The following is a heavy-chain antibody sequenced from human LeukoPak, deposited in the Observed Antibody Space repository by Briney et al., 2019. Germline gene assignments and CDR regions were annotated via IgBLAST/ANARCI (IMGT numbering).Heavy chain of an antibody. CDR2: IYHSGST. J-gene: IGHJ4*02. Sequence: SETLSLTCEVSGGSISSSNWWSWVRQPPGKGLEWIGEIYHSGSTNYNPSPRSRVTVSVDTSKNQFSLKLSSVTAADTAVYYCARGHYYFDYWGQGTLVTVSS. V-gene: IGHV4-4*02. CDR3: ARGHYYFDY. CDR1: GGSISSSNW.